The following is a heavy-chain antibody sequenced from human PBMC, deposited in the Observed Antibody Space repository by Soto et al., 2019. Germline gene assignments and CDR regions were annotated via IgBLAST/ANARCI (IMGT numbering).Heavy chain of an antibody. V-gene: IGHV3-30-3*01. J-gene: IGHJ4*02. CDR2: ISYDGSNK. D-gene: IGHD6-13*01. CDR3: ARDSLIASAVVESDFDY. Sequence: LRLSCAASGFTFSSYAMHWVRQAPGKGLEWVAVISYDGSNKYYADSVKGRFTISRDNSKNTLYLQMNSLRAEDTAVYYCARDSLIASAVVESDFDYWGQGTLVTVSS. CDR1: GFTFSSYA.